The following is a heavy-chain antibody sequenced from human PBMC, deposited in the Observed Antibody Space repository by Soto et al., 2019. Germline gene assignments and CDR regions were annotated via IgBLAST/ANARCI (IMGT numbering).Heavy chain of an antibody. J-gene: IGHJ1*01. CDR1: GGSTSHYY. CDR2: IYSSGST. D-gene: IGHD5-12*01. Sequence: KSSETLSLTCTVSGGSTSHYYWSWIRQSPGKGLEWIGYIYSSGSTNYNPSLNSRVTMSLDTSKNEFSLQLGSVTAADTAVYYCARGPGREGYNLRSFQHWGQGTLVTVSS. V-gene: IGHV4-59*01. CDR3: ARGPGREGYNLRSFQH.